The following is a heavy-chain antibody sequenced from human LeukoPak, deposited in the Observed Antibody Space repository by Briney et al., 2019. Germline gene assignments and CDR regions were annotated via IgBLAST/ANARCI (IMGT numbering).Heavy chain of an antibody. CDR3: AKGAYDYIEMGYFDD. CDR1: GFRFSNFA. CDR2: IIGSSGDT. Sequence: GGSLRLSCAASGFRFSNFAMSWVRQAPGKGLEWVSLIIGSSGDTLYTDSVKGRFTISRDISKNRLYLQMNSLRAEDTALYYCAKGAYDYIEMGYFDDWGQGTLVTVSS. V-gene: IGHV3-23*01. J-gene: IGHJ4*02. D-gene: IGHD5-12*01.